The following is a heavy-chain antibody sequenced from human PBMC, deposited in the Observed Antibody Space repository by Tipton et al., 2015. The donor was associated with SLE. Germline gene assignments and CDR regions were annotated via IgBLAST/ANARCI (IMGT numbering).Heavy chain of an antibody. D-gene: IGHD6-19*01. CDR1: GGSMTSYY. V-gene: IGHV4-4*07. Sequence: TLSLTCTVSGGSMTSYYWYWIRQPAGKGLEGNGRVFSSGSPDYHPSLKSRVTMSLDTSKSHFSLKLTTVTAADTAVYYCARGEKYSSGWSDGQSYYFDFWGQGTLVTVSS. CDR2: VFSSGSP. J-gene: IGHJ4*02. CDR3: ARGEKYSSGWSDGQSYYFDF.